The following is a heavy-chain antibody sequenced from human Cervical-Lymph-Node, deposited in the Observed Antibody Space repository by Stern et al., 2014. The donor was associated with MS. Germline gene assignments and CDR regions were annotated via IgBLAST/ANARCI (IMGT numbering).Heavy chain of an antibody. D-gene: IGHD2-15*01. CDR2: TRNKPKGYTT. J-gene: IGHJ6*02. Sequence: EVHLVESGGGLVQPGGSLRLSCAASGFTFSDHYMDWVRQAPGKGLEWVGRTRNKPKGYTTEYAASVKGRFTISRDDSQNSLYLHMNSLNTEDTAVYYCARGGTAATNYYYGLDVWGQGTTVTVSS. CDR1: GFTFSDHY. V-gene: IGHV3-72*01. CDR3: ARGGTAATNYYYGLDV.